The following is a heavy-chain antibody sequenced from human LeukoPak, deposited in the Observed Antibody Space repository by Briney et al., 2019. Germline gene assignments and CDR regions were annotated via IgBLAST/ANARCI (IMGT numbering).Heavy chain of an antibody. Sequence: PGRSLRLSCAASGFTFSSYAMHWVRQAPGKGLEWVAVISYDGSNKYYADSVKGRFTISRDNSKNTLYLQMNSLRAEDTAVYYCARGRDGDYFDYWGQGTLVTVSS. D-gene: IGHD4-17*01. J-gene: IGHJ4*02. CDR2: ISYDGSNK. CDR1: GFTFSSYA. V-gene: IGHV3-30-3*01. CDR3: ARGRDGDYFDY.